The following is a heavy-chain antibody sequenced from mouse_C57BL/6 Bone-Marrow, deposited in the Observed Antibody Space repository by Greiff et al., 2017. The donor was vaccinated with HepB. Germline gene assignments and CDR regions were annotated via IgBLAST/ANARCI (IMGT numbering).Heavy chain of an antibody. V-gene: IGHV5-6*01. J-gene: IGHJ4*01. CDR3: ARHVYRVTISSYYAMDY. CDR2: ISSGGSYT. D-gene: IGHD2-5*01. Sequence: DVQLVESGGDLVKPGGSLKLSCAASGFTFSSYGMSWVRQTPDKRLEWVATISSGGSYTYYPDSVKGRFTISRDNAKNTLYLQMSSLKSEDTAMYYCARHVYRVTISSYYAMDYWGQGTSVTVSS. CDR1: GFTFSSYG.